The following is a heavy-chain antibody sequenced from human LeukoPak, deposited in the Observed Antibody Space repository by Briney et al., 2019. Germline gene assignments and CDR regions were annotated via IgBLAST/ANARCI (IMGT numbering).Heavy chain of an antibody. D-gene: IGHD2-15*01. V-gene: IGHV1-8*01. CDR3: ARSRVPAGKYCSGGSCYGGFDY. J-gene: IGHJ4*02. CDR2: MNPNSGST. Sequence: VASVKVSCKASGYTFTNYDFNWMRQATGQGLEWMGWMNPNSGSTGYAQKFQGRVTRTRDTSISTAYMELSSLRSEDTAVYYCARSRVPAGKYCSGGSCYGGFDYWGQGTLVTVSS. CDR1: GYTFTNYD.